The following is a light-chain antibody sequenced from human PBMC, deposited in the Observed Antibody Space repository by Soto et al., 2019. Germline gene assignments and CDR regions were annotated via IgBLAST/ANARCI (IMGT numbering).Light chain of an antibody. J-gene: IGKJ4*01. V-gene: IGKV3-15*01. CDR2: GAS. Sequence: EIVMTQSPATLSVSPGERVTLSCRASQSVKTNLAWYQQRPGQAPRVLVYGASTRAPGIPARFYGSGFGTDFTLTISSLQSEDFAVYYCQQYVNLLVTFGGGTKVE. CDR1: QSVKTN. CDR3: QQYVNLLVT.